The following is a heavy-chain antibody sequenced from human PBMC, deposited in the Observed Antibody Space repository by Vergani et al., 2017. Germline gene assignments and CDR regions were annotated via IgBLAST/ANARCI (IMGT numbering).Heavy chain of an antibody. CDR2: ISAYNGNT. CDR1: GYTFTSYG. V-gene: IGHV1-18*01. D-gene: IGHD6-13*01. CDR3: GRARSIAAAGGLPSPTYYFDY. Sequence: QVQLVQSGAEVKKPGASVKVSCKASGYTFTSYGISWVRQAPGQGLEWMGWISAYNGNTNYAQKLQGRVTMTTDTSTSTAYMELRSLRSDDTAVYYCGRARSIAAAGGLPSPTYYFDYWGQGTLVTVSS. J-gene: IGHJ4*02.